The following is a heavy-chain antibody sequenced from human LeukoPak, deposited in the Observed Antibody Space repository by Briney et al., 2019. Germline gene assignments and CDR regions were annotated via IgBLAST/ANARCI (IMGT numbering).Heavy chain of an antibody. CDR1: GGSISSGGYY. V-gene: IGHV4-31*03. CDR3: ARGFGEKWLTRSGSDFS. CDR2: IYYSGST. J-gene: IGHJ5*02. D-gene: IGHD1-26*01. Sequence: SETLSLTCTVSGGSISSGGYYWSWIRQHPGKGLEWIGYIYYSGSTYYNPSLKSRVTISVDTSKNQFSLKLSSVTAADTAVYYCARGFGEKWLTRSGSDFSWGQGTLVTVSS.